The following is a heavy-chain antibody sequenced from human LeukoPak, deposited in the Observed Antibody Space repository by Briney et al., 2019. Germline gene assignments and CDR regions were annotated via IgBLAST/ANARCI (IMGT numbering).Heavy chain of an antibody. V-gene: IGHV1-69*05. CDR1: GGPFRAYA. J-gene: IGHJ4*02. D-gene: IGHD2/OR15-2a*01. Sequence: SVKVSCKASGGPFRAYAITWLRQAPGQGLEWIGGVIPFFGSPNYAQKFQGRVTITTDESTRTDYMEMTSLRSDDTAVYYCARSSTLAATGDYWGPGTLVSISS. CDR2: VIPFFGSP. CDR3: ARSSTLAATGDY.